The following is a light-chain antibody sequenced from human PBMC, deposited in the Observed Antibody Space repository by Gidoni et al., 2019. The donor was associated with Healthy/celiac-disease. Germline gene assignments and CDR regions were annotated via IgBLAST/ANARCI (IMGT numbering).Light chain of an antibody. CDR2: AAS. J-gene: IGKJ1*01. CDR1: QGTSSY. CDR3: QQYYSFRT. Sequence: AIRMTQSPSSFSASTGDRVTIACRASQGTSSYLAWYQQKPGKAPKLLIYAASTLQSGVPSRFSGSGSGTDFTLTISWLQSEDFATYYCQQYYSFRTFGQGTKVEIK. V-gene: IGKV1-8*01.